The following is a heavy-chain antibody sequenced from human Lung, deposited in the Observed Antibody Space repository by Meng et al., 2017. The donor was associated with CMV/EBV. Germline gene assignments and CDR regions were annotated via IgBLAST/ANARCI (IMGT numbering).Heavy chain of an antibody. V-gene: IGHV3-30-3*01. CDR3: VREPRLLQLWFHFDS. Sequence: PCAASGFTFANYPMHWVRQDPGKGLEWVALISYDGTTKYYADSVRGRFTISRDTSKSTLYLQMNSLRVEDTAVYYCVREPRLLQLWFHFDSWGQGXLVTVSS. D-gene: IGHD3-10*01. CDR2: ISYDGTTK. J-gene: IGHJ4*02. CDR1: GFTFANYP.